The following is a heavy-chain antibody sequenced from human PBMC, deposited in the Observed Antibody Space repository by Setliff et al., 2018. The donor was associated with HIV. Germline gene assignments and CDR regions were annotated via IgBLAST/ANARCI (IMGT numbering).Heavy chain of an antibody. CDR2: VLHTGTT. J-gene: IGHJ5*02. CDR1: GGSIRGDDYY. Sequence: KTSETLSLTCTVSGGSIRGDDYYWTWIRQHPGKGLEWIGYVLHTGTTYYNPSLKSRLTLSVDTSKNQFSLKLSSVTAADTAVYYCARDNAVRGVSWSNWFDPWGQGTLVTVSS. CDR3: ARDNAVRGVSWSNWFDP. D-gene: IGHD3-10*01. V-gene: IGHV4-31*03.